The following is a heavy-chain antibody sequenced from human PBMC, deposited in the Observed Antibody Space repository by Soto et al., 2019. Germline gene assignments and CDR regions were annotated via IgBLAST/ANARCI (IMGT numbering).Heavy chain of an antibody. CDR2: IYPGDSDT. J-gene: IGHJ3*02. D-gene: IGHD3-22*01. CDR1: GYSFTSYW. Sequence: PGESLKISWKGSGYSFTSYWIGWVRQLPGKGLEWMGIIYPGDSDTRYSPSFQGQVTISADKSISTAYLQWSSLKASDTAMYYCARPPRYYYGSMGAFDIWGQGTMVTVSS. CDR3: ARPPRYYYGSMGAFDI. V-gene: IGHV5-51*01.